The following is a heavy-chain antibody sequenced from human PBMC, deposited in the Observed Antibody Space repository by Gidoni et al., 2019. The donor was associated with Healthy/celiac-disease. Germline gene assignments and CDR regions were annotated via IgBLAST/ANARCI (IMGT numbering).Heavy chain of an antibody. J-gene: IGHJ4*02. Sequence: QVQLVQSGAEVKKTGASGKVSCKASGYTFTSYGISWVRQAPGQGLEWMGWISAYNGNTNYAQKLQGRVTMTTDTYMELRSLRSDDTAVYYCARDQEAAYYYDSSGYPNTLDYWGQGTLVTVSS. CDR1: GYTFTSYG. D-gene: IGHD3-22*01. V-gene: IGHV1-18*01. CDR3: ARDQEAAYYYDSSGYPNTLDY. CDR2: ISAYNGNT.